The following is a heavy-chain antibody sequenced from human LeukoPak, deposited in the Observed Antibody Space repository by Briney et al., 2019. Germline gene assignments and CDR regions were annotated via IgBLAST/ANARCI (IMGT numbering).Heavy chain of an antibody. J-gene: IGHJ5*02. D-gene: IGHD7-27*01. CDR3: ARARDPWAPNWFDP. CDR2: ISAYNGNT. Sequence: ASVKVSCKASGYTFTSYGISWGRQAPGQGLEWMGWISAYNGNTNYAQKLQGRVTMTTDTSTSTAYMELRSLRSDDTAVYYCARARDPWAPNWFDPWGQGTLVTVSS. CDR1: GYTFTSYG. V-gene: IGHV1-18*04.